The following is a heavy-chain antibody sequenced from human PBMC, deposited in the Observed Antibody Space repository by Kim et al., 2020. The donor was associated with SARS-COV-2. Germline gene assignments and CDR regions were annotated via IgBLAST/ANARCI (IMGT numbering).Heavy chain of an antibody. CDR2: ISYDGSNK. Sequence: GGSLRLSCAASGFTFSSYGMHWVRQAPGKGLEWVAVISYDGSNKYYADSVKGRFTISRDNSKNTLYLQMNSLRAEDTAVYYCAKDIGAAAGTVRYWGQGTLVTVSS. CDR1: GFTFSSYG. J-gene: IGHJ4*02. CDR3: AKDIGAAAGTVRY. D-gene: IGHD6-13*01. V-gene: IGHV3-30*18.